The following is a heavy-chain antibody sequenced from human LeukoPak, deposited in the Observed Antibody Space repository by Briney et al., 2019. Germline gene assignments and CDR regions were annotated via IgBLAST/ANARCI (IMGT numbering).Heavy chain of an antibody. D-gene: IGHD2-2*01. Sequence: PGGSLRLSCAASGFTFSSYAMHWVRQAPGKGLEYVSAISSNGGSTYYANSVKGRFTISRDNSKNTLYLQMGSLRAEDMAVYYCARVELMYSYQLLSGYFDYWGQGTLVTVSS. CDR3: ARVELMYSYQLLSGYFDY. CDR2: ISSNGGST. J-gene: IGHJ4*02. V-gene: IGHV3-64*01. CDR1: GFTFSSYA.